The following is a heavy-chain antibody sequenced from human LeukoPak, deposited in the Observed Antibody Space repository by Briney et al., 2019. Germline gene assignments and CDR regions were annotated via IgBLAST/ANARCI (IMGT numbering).Heavy chain of an antibody. D-gene: IGHD1-26*01. CDR2: ISGSGGST. Sequence: GGSLRLSCAASGFTFSSYAMSWVRQAPGKGLEWVSGISGSGGSTYYADSVKGRFTISRDNSKNTLYLQMNSLRAEDTAVYYCAKDGALVGATGFDYWGQGTLVTVSS. CDR1: GFTFSSYA. V-gene: IGHV3-23*01. CDR3: AKDGALVGATGFDY. J-gene: IGHJ4*02.